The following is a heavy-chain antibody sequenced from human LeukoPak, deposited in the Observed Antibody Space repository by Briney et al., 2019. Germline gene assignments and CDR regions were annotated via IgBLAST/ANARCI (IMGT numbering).Heavy chain of an antibody. V-gene: IGHV3-23*01. CDR1: GFTLSSYA. J-gene: IGHJ4*02. CDR2: ISGSGGST. D-gene: IGHD4-17*01. CDR3: AKRGLTYGDYAHIDY. Sequence: GGSLRLSCAASGFTLSSYAMSWVRQAPGKGLEWVSAISGSGGSTYYADSVKGRFTISRDNSKNTLYLQMNSLRAEDTAVYYCAKRGLTYGDYAHIDYWGQGTLVTVSS.